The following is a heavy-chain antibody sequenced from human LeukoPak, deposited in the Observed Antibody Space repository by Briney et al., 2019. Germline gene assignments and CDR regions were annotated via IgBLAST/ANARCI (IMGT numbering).Heavy chain of an antibody. CDR1: VYTFTGYY. Sequence: ASVNVSCKASVYTFTGYYMHWVRQAPGQGLEWMGWINPNSGGTNYAQKFQGRVTMTRDTSISTAYMELSRLRSDDTAVYYCARAPNCSGGSCYTPYYYYYMDVWGKGTTVTVSS. V-gene: IGHV1-2*02. CDR3: ARAPNCSGGSCYTPYYYYYMDV. D-gene: IGHD2-15*01. CDR2: INPNSGGT. J-gene: IGHJ6*03.